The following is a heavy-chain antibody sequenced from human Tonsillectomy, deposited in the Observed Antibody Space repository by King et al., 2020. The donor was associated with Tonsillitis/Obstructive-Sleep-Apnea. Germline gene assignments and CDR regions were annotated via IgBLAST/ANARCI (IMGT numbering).Heavy chain of an antibody. J-gene: IGHJ4*02. CDR3: ATLGSGYCYDY. CDR2: IIPMFGTT. Sequence: QLVQSGAEVKKPGSSVKVSCKASGDSFSSFVIHWVRQAPGHGLEWMGGIIPMFGTTNSAQNFQGRVTVTADESTSTVYMELSSLTSEDTAIYYCATLGSGYCYDYWGQGTLVTVSS. CDR1: GDSFSSFV. D-gene: IGHD3-22*01. V-gene: IGHV1-69*12.